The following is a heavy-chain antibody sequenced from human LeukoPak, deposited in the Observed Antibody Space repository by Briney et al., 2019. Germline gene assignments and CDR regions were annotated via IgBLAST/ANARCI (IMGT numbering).Heavy chain of an antibody. D-gene: IGHD4-17*01. CDR2: ISGSGGST. CDR1: GFTFSSYG. Sequence: GGSLRLSCAASGFTFSSYGMSWVRQAPGKGLEWVSAISGSGGSTYYADSVKGRFTISRDNSKNTLYLQMNSLRAEDTAVYYCAKDQYPKGDYPLFDYWGQGTLVTVSS. V-gene: IGHV3-23*01. CDR3: AKDQYPKGDYPLFDY. J-gene: IGHJ4*02.